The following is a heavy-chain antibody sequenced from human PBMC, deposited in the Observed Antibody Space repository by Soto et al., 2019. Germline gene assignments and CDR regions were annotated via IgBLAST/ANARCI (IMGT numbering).Heavy chain of an antibody. J-gene: IGHJ4*02. Sequence: QLQLQESGPGLVRPSETLSLTCTVSGGSISSINSYWGWIGQPPGKGLEWIGTIDSGSGYYNPSLKSRVRISVDTSQNQVSLKLGSVTAADTAVYYCARRKGDGNYFDYWGQGTLVTVSS. V-gene: IGHV4-39*01. CDR1: GGSISSINSY. D-gene: IGHD2-15*01. CDR3: ARRKGDGNYFDY. CDR2: IDSGSG.